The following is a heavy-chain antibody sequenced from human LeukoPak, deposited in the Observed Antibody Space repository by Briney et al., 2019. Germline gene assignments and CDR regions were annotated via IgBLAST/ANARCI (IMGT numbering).Heavy chain of an antibody. Sequence: SETLSLTCAVYGGSFSGYYWSWIRQPPGKGLEWIGEINHSGSTNYNPSLKSRVTISVDTSKDQFSLKLSSVTAADTAVYYCARARIPVYDFWSDRPIDYFDYWGQGTLVTVSS. CDR2: INHSGST. CDR3: ARARIPVYDFWSDRPIDYFDY. J-gene: IGHJ4*02. V-gene: IGHV4-34*01. CDR1: GGSFSGYY. D-gene: IGHD3-3*01.